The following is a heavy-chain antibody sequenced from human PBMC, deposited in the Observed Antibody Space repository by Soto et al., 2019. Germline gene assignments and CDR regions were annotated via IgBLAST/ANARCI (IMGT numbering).Heavy chain of an antibody. J-gene: IGHJ5*02. CDR3: ARHVYDYVWGSYRSNWFDP. Sequence: SETLSLTCTVSGGSVSSGSYYWSWIRQPPGKGLEWIGYIYYSGSTNYNPSLKSRVTISVDTSKNQFSLKLSSVTAADTAVYYCARHVYDYVWGSYRSNWFDPWGQGTLVTV. D-gene: IGHD3-16*02. CDR1: GGSVSSGSYY. CDR2: IYYSGST. V-gene: IGHV4-61*01.